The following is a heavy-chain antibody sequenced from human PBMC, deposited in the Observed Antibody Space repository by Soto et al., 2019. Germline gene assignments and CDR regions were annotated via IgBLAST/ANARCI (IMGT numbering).Heavy chain of an antibody. Sequence: GGSLRLSCAASGFTFSNYWRHWVRQAPGKGLVWVSHIDSDGSSTTYADSARGRFTISRDNAKNTLYLQMNSLRAEDTGVYYCVRDDFGLGLDHWGLGTQVTVSS. D-gene: IGHD1-26*01. CDR2: IDSDGSST. V-gene: IGHV3-74*03. CDR3: VRDDFGLGLDH. CDR1: GFTFSNYW. J-gene: IGHJ4*02.